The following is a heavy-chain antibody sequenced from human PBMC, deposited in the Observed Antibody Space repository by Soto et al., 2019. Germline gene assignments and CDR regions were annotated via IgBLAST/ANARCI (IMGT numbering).Heavy chain of an antibody. CDR1: GFTFSSYW. CDR3: ARDIAARPDYYYGMDV. J-gene: IGHJ6*02. Sequence: GGSLRLSCAASGFTFSSYWMHWVRQAPGKGLVWVSRINSDGSSTSYADSVKGRFTISRDNAKNTLYLQMNSLRAEDTAVYYCARDIAARPDYYYGMDVWGQGTTVTVSS. V-gene: IGHV3-74*01. D-gene: IGHD6-6*01. CDR2: INSDGSST.